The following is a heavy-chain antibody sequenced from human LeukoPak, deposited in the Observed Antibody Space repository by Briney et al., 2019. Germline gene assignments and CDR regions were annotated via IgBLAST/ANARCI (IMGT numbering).Heavy chain of an antibody. CDR3: ARGPIAVAANDY. CDR1: GFTFSSYA. J-gene: IGHJ4*02. Sequence: GGSLRLSCAASGFTFSSYAMSWVRQAPGKGLEWVSVIYSGGSTYYADSVKGRFTISRDNSKNTLYLQMNSLRAEDTAVYYCARGPIAVAANDYWGQGTLVTVSS. D-gene: IGHD6-19*01. CDR2: IYSGGST. V-gene: IGHV3-66*01.